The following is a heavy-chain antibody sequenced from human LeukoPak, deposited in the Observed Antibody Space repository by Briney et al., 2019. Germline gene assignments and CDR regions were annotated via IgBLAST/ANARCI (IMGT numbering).Heavy chain of an antibody. D-gene: IGHD3-22*01. V-gene: IGHV4-34*01. J-gene: IGHJ3*02. CDR2: INHSGST. Sequence: SETLSLTCAVYGGSFSGYYWSWIRQPPGKGLEWIGEINHSGSTNYNPSLKSRVTISVDTSKNQFSLKLSSVTAADTAVYYCARGAPITMIIGTDAFDIWGQGTMVTVSS. CDR1: GGSFSGYY. CDR3: ARGAPITMIIGTDAFDI.